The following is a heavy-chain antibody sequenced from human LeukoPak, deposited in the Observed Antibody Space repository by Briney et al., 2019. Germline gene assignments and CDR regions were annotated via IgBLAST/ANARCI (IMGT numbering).Heavy chain of an antibody. CDR2: ISGSGGST. CDR3: AKDDNYDIFFDY. J-gene: IGHJ4*02. CDR1: GFIFSSYA. Sequence: GGSLRLSCAASGFIFSSYAMSWVRQAPGKGLEWVSAISGSGGSTYYADSVKGRFTISRDNSKNTLYLQMNSLRAEDTAVYYCAKDDNYDIFFDYWGQGTLVTVSS. D-gene: IGHD3-22*01. V-gene: IGHV3-23*01.